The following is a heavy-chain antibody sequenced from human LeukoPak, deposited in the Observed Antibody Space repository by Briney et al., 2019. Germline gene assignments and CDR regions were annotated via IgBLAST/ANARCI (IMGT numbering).Heavy chain of an antibody. CDR2: ISPTGSTT. CDR1: GFSFSGHW. D-gene: IGHD3-10*01. Sequence: GGSLRLSCTASGFSFSGHWMHWARQLPGKGLVWVSRISPTGSTTSYADSVKGRFTISRDNSKNTLYLQMNSLRAEDTAVYYCARRTYGSGNYYFDYWGQGTLVTVSS. CDR3: ARRTYGSGNYYFDY. V-gene: IGHV3-74*01. J-gene: IGHJ4*02.